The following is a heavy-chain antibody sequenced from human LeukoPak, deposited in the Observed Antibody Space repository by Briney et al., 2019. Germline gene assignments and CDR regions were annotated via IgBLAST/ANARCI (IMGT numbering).Heavy chain of an antibody. CDR2: ISGSGGST. CDR1: GFTFSSYA. Sequence: GGTLRLSCAASGFTFSSYAMSWVRQAPGKGLEWVSAISGSGGSTYYADSVKGRFTISRDNSKNTLYLQINSLRAEDTAVYYCARVTRGGYDGYFDYWGQGTLVTVSS. CDR3: ARVTRGGYDGYFDY. V-gene: IGHV3-23*01. D-gene: IGHD5-12*01. J-gene: IGHJ4*02.